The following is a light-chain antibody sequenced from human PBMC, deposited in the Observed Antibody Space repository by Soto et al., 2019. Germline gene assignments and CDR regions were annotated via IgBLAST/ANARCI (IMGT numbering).Light chain of an antibody. V-gene: IGLV1-44*01. CDR2: SNN. CDR3: AAWDDSLNGVV. CDR1: TSNSGSNT. Sequence: QAVLTQPPPASGTPGQGLTTPVLGSTSNSGSNTENWYRQLPGTAPKLLIYSNNQGPSGVPDRFSGSKSGTSASLAISGLQSEDEADYYCAAWDDSLNGVVFGGGTKLTVL. J-gene: IGLJ2*01.